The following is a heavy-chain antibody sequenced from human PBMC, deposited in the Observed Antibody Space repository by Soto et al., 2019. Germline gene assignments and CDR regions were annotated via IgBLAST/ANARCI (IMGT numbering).Heavy chain of an antibody. CDR2: MNPNSGNT. CDR1: GDTFTCYD. D-gene: IGHD5-12*01. J-gene: IGHJ1*01. V-gene: IGHV1-8*01. CDR3: ARGGELRDGYNYVDN. Sequence: ASGKVCCKASGDTFTCYDIKWVRLGPGQGLERMGWMNPNSGNTGYAQKFQGRVTMTRNTAISTAYMELSSLRSEDTAVYYCARGGELRDGYNYVDNWAQGTLVTVSP.